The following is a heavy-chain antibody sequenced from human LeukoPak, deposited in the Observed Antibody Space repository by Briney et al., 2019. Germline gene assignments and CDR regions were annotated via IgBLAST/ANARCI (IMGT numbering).Heavy chain of an antibody. CDR1: GFTFSSYA. J-gene: IGHJ6*02. CDR2: ISGSGGST. V-gene: IGHV3-23*01. D-gene: IGHD2-21*02. CDR3: ATQGCGGDCYSGMDV. Sequence: PGGSLRLSCAASGFTFSSYAVSWVRQAPGKGLEWVSAISGSGGSTYYADSVKGRFTISRDNSKNTLYLQMNSLRAEDTAVYYCATQGCGGDCYSGMDVWGQGTTVTVSS.